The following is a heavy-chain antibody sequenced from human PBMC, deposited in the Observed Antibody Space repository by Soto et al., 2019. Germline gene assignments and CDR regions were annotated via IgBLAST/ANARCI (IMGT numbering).Heavy chain of an antibody. V-gene: IGHV4-31*03. J-gene: IGHJ6*02. CDR2: IYYSGST. CDR3: AREGAVRGLARKTDIGYGMDV. D-gene: IGHD3-10*01. CDR1: GGSISSGGYY. Sequence: SETLSLTCTVSGGSISSGGYYWSWIRQHPGRGLEWIGYIYYSGSTYYNPSLKSRVTISVDTSKNQFSLKLSSVTAADTAVYYCAREGAVRGLARKTDIGYGMDVWGQGTTVTVSS.